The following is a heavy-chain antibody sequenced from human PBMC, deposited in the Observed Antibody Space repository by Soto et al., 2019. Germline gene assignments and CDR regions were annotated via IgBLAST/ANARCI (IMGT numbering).Heavy chain of an antibody. J-gene: IGHJ3*02. CDR2: ISSSSSYI. V-gene: IGHV3-21*01. CDR1: GFTFSSYS. Sequence: EVQLVESGGGLVKPGGSLRLSCAASGFTFSSYSMNWVRQAPGKGLEWVSSISSSSSYIYYADSVKGRFTISRDNAKNSLYLQMNSLRAEDTAVYYCARDVYNGNGDVDIWGQGTMVTVSS. CDR3: ARDVYNGNGDVDI. D-gene: IGHD1-1*01.